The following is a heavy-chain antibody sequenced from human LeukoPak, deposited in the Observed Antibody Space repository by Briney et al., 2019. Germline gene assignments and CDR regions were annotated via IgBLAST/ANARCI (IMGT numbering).Heavy chain of an antibody. D-gene: IGHD3-22*01. V-gene: IGHV3-11*04. CDR2: ICSSGSTI. J-gene: IGHJ5*02. Sequence: GESVSLSCAACGFTFSDYYLSWIRPAPGRGGEWVSYICSSGSTIYYQPSVKGRFTISRDHAKNPLYLEMNRLRAEHTAVYYCATDYHYDASGYYDGSWGQGTLVTVSS. CDR1: GFTFSDYY. CDR3: ATDYHYDASGYYDGS.